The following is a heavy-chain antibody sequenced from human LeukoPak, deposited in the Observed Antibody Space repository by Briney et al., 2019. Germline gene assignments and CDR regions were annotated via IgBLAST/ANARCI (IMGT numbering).Heavy chain of an antibody. J-gene: IGHJ3*01. V-gene: IGHV3-30*02. CDR1: GFTFSSYG. CDR2: IGYDGSNK. CDR3: AKEDLRHYDILTGSPLG. Sequence: PVGSLRLSCAAPGFTFSSYGMHWVRQAPGKGLEWVAFIGYDGSNKYYADSVKGRFTISRDNSKNTLYLQMNSLRAEDTAVYYCAKEDLRHYDILTGSPLGWGQGTMVTVSS. D-gene: IGHD3-9*01.